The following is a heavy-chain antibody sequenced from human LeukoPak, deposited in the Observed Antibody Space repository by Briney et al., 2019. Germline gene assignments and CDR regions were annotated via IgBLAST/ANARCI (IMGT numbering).Heavy chain of an antibody. CDR1: GGSISSGDYY. CDR2: IYYSGST. CDR3: ARGFRGSLFL. D-gene: IGHD3-10*01. J-gene: IGHJ4*02. Sequence: PSETLSLTCTVSGGSISSGDYYWNWIRQPPGKGLKWIGYIYYSGSTYYNPSLKSRLTISIDTSKNQFSLKLSSVTAADTAVYYCARGFRGSLFLWGQGTLVTVSS. V-gene: IGHV4-30-4*01.